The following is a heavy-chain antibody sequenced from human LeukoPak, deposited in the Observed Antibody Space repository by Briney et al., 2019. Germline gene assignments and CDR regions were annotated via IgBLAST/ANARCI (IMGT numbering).Heavy chain of an antibody. D-gene: IGHD1-26*01. J-gene: IGHJ4*02. CDR3: ARNVGATPLDY. Sequence: GGSLRLSCAASGFTFSDYYMTWIRQAPGKGLEWVSYISGVASDIYYGDSVKGRFTISRDNAKKSVYLQMNSLRSDDTAVYYCARNVGATPLDYWGQGTLVTVSS. CDR2: ISGVASDI. CDR1: GFTFSDYY. V-gene: IGHV3-11*01.